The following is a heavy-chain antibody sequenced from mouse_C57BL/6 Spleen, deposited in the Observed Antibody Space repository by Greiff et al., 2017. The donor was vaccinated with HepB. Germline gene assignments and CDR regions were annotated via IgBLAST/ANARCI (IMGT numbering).Heavy chain of an antibody. V-gene: IGHV2-3*01. CDR1: GFSLTSYG. D-gene: IGHD1-1*01. Sequence: VQLVESGPELVAPSQSLSITCTVSGFSLTSYGVSWVRQPPGKGLEWLGVIWGDGSTNYHSALISRLSISKDNSKSQVFVKLNSLQTDDTATYYCAKRGITYYGSSYDAMDYWGQGTSVTVSS. CDR3: AKRGITYYGSSYDAMDY. J-gene: IGHJ4*01. CDR2: IWGDGST.